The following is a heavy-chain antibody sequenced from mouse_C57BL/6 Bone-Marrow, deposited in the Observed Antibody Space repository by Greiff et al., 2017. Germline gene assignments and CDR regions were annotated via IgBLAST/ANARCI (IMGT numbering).Heavy chain of an antibody. J-gene: IGHJ4*01. CDR1: GFNIKDDY. D-gene: IGHD2-5*01. Sequence: VQLQQSGAELVRPGASVKLSCTASGFNIKDDYMHWVKQRPEQGLEWIGWIDPENGDTEYASKFQGKATITADKSSNTAYLQLSSLTSEDTAVYYCVSNCSNYGDAMDYGGQGTSVTVSS. CDR3: VSNCSNYGDAMDY. CDR2: IDPENGDT. V-gene: IGHV14-4*01.